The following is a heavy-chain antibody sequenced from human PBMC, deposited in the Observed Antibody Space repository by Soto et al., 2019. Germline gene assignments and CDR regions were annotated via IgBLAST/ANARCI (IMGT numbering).Heavy chain of an antibody. V-gene: IGHV3-53*01. CDR3: ARRSSSWYGYGMDV. Sequence: GGSLRLSCAASGFTVSRNYMSWVRQAPGKGLEWVSVIYSGGSTYYADSLKGRFTISRDNSKNTLYLQLYSLRAEDTAVYYCARRSSSWYGYGMDVWGQGTTVTVSS. D-gene: IGHD6-13*01. CDR1: GFTVSRNY. J-gene: IGHJ6*02. CDR2: IYSGGST.